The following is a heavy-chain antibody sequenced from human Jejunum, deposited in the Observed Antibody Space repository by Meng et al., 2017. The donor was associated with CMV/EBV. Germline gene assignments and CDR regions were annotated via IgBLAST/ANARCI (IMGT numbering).Heavy chain of an antibody. CDR2: AKPKRYTT. CDR3: VRDNWGLDY. J-gene: IGHJ4*02. Sequence: LSCSASVFTFPDYYMDWFRPAPGKGLEWVGRAKPKRYTTQPAASVEGRFTISRDDSKNSLFLQMNNLKTEDTALYYCVRDNWGLDYWGQGTLVTVST. CDR1: VFTFPDYY. V-gene: IGHV3-72*01. D-gene: IGHD7-27*01.